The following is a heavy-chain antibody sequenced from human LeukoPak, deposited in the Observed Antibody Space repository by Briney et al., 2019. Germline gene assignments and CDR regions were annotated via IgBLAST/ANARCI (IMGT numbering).Heavy chain of an antibody. CDR1: GGSISSYY. V-gene: IGHV4-59*08. Sequence: PSETLSLTCTVSGGSISSYYWSWIRQPPGKGLEWIGYIYYSGSTNYNPSLKSRVTISVDTSKNQFSLKLSSVTAADTAVYYCARVPDSSSWLLRLGAFDIWGQGTMVTVSS. CDR2: IYYSGST. CDR3: ARVPDSSSWLLRLGAFDI. J-gene: IGHJ3*02. D-gene: IGHD6-13*01.